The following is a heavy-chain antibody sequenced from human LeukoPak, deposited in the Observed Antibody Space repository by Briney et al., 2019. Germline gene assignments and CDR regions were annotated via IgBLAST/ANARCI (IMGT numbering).Heavy chain of an antibody. CDR2: INHSGST. D-gene: IGHD4-17*01. Sequence: SETLSLTCTVSGGSISSNNYYWGWIRQPPGKGLEWIGEINHSGSTNYNPSLKSRVTISVDTSKNQFSLKLSSVTAADTAVYYCARWATVTASSDNWYFDLWGRGTLVTVSS. CDR1: GGSISSNNYY. CDR3: ARWATVTASSDNWYFDL. J-gene: IGHJ2*01. V-gene: IGHV4-39*07.